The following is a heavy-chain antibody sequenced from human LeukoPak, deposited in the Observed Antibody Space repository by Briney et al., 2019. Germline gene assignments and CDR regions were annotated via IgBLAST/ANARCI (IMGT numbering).Heavy chain of an antibody. V-gene: IGHV4-4*02. D-gene: IGHD2-15*01. CDR2: IYHSGST. J-gene: IGHJ4*02. CDR3: ARRNRYCNGGSCAHHHDS. Sequence: SGTLSLTCAVSGGSISSSNWWSWVRQPPGKGLEGIGEIYHSGSTNYNPSLKSRVTISVDTSKKQFSLKLSSVTAADTALYYCARRNRYCNGGSCAHHHDSWGQGTLVTVSS. CDR1: GGSISSSNW.